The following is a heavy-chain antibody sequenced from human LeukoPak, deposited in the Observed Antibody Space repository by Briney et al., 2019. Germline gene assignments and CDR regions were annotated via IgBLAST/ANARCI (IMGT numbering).Heavy chain of an antibody. CDR2: INPNSGGT. CDR3: ARSGYVSGWIYDY. V-gene: IGHV1-2*02. J-gene: IGHJ4*02. Sequence: GASVKVSCKASGYTFTAYYMHCVRQAPGQGLEWMEWINPNSGGTNSAQKFQGRVTMTRDTSINTAYMELSGLKYDDTAVYYCARSGYVSGWIYDYWGQGTLVTVSS. D-gene: IGHD6-19*01. CDR1: GYTFTAYY.